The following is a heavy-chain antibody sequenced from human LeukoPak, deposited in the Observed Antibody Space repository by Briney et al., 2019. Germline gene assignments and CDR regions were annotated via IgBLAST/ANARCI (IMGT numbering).Heavy chain of an antibody. D-gene: IGHD5-18*01. Sequence: GGSLRLSCAASGFTFNSYWMHWVRQAPGKGLVWVSRINSDGSTTNYADSVKGRFTISRDNAKHSLYLQMNSLRVEDTAVYYCATASTKRDTDAFDIWGQGTMVTVSS. J-gene: IGHJ3*02. V-gene: IGHV3-74*01. CDR1: GFTFNSYW. CDR2: INSDGSTT. CDR3: ATASTKRDTDAFDI.